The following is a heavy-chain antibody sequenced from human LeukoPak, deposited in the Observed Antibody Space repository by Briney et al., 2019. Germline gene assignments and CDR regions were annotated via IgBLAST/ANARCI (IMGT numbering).Heavy chain of an antibody. J-gene: IGHJ4*02. V-gene: IGHV3-7*01. D-gene: IGHD3-3*01. CDR3: ARNYDFWTSYYKGEFDY. CDR1: GFTFSNYW. CDR2: IKQDGSEK. Sequence: GGSLRLSCAASGFTFSNYWMSWVRQAPGKGLEWVANIKQDGSEKYYVDSVKGRFTISRDNAKNSLYLQMNSLRAEDTAVYYCARNYDFWTSYYKGEFDYWGQGTLVTVSS.